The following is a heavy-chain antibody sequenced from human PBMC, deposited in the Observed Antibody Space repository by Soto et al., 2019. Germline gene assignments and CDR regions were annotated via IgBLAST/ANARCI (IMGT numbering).Heavy chain of an antibody. D-gene: IGHD3-10*01. CDR3: ARGEYYGSGSYNYYYYGMDV. CDR2: ISYDGSNK. Sequence: PGGSLRLSCAASGFTFSSYAMHWVRQAPGKGLEWVAVISYDGSNKYYAYSVKGRFTISRDNSKNTLYLQMNSLRAEDTAVYYCARGEYYGSGSYNYYYYGMDVWGQGTTVTVSS. J-gene: IGHJ6*02. V-gene: IGHV3-30-3*01. CDR1: GFTFSSYA.